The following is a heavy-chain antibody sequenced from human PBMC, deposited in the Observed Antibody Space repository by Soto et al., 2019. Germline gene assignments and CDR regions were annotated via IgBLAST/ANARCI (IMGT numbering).Heavy chain of an antibody. CDR1: GGPISSYY. J-gene: IGHJ4*02. D-gene: IGHD2-2*01. CDR3: ARAFGSTMPSLI. CDR2: IYYNGST. V-gene: IGHV4-59*01. Sequence: QVQLQESGPGLVKPSETLSLTCTVSGGPISSYYWSWIRQPPGKGLEWIGYIYYNGSTNYNTSLKSRVTISVDTSKNQFSLYLSSVTAADTAVYYCARAFGSTMPSLIWGQGTLVTVSS.